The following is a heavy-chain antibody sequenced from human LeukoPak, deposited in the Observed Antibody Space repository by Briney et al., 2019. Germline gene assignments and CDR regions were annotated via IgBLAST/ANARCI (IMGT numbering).Heavy chain of an antibody. D-gene: IGHD3-22*01. CDR3: ARGLDSSGYYSAAFDI. CDR1: GGTFSSYA. CDR2: IIPIFGTA. J-gene: IGHJ3*02. V-gene: IGHV1-69*13. Sequence: SVKVSCKASGGTFSSYAISWVRQAPGQGLEWMGGIIPIFGTANYAQKFQGRVTITADESTSTAYMELSSLRSEDTAAYYCARGLDSSGYYSAAFDIWGQGTMVTVSS.